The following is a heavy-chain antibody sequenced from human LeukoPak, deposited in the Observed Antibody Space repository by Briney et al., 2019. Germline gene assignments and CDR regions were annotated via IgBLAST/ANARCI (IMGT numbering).Heavy chain of an antibody. CDR1: GGPIRSYY. CDR2: IYYSGST. D-gene: IGHD5-18*01. Sequence: PSETLSLTCSVSGGPIRSYYWSWLRQPPGKGLEGKGLEWIGSIYYSGSTYYNPSLKSRVTISVDTSKNQFSLKLSSVTAADTAVYYCARHEGYSYGGWFDPWGQGTLVTVSS. V-gene: IGHV4-59*05. J-gene: IGHJ5*02. CDR3: ARHEGYSYGGWFDP.